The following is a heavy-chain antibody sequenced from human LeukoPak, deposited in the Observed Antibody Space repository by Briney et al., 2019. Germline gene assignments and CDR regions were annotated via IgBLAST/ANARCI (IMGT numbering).Heavy chain of an antibody. J-gene: IGHJ4*02. V-gene: IGHV1-69*13. CDR2: IILIFGTA. CDR1: GGTFSSYA. D-gene: IGHD3-9*01. CDR3: AREGNDLTSKYYFDY. Sequence: SVKVSCKASGGTFSSYAISWVRQAPGQGLEWMGGIILIFGTANYAQKFQGRVTITADESTSTAYMELSSLRSEDTAVYYCAREGNDLTSKYYFDYWGQGTLVTVSS.